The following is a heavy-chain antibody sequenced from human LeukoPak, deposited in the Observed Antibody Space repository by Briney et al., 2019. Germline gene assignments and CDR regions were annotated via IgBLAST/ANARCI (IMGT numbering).Heavy chain of an antibody. D-gene: IGHD6-19*01. CDR2: IYYSGST. J-gene: IGHJ4*02. CDR3: ARRSAVAGTIDY. V-gene: IGHV4-39*01. Sequence: SKTLSLTCAVYGGSFSGYYWGWIRQPPGKGLEWIGSIYYSGSTYYDPSLKSRVTISVDTSKNQFSLKLSSVTAADTAVYYCARRSAVAGTIDYWGQGTLVTVSS. CDR1: GGSFSGYY.